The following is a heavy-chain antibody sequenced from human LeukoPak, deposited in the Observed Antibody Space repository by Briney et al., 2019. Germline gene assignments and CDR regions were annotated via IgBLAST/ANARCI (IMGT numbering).Heavy chain of an antibody. Sequence: GASVKVSCKTSGYTFSSFGVTWVRQAPGQGLEWMAIINPSGDSTTYAQKLQGRITVTRDTSTSTAYMELSSLRSEDTAVYYCATAVAGLYWGQGTLVTVSS. D-gene: IGHD6-19*01. CDR3: ATAVAGLY. J-gene: IGHJ4*02. CDR2: INPSGDST. V-gene: IGHV1-46*01. CDR1: GYTFSSFG.